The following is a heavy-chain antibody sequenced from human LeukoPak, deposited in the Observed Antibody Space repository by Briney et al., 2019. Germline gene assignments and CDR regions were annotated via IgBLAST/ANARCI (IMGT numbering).Heavy chain of an antibody. J-gene: IGHJ4*02. V-gene: IGHV3-21*01. Sequence: GGSLRLSCAASGFTFSSYGMHWVRQAPGKGLEWVSSISGGSSYIYYTDSVKGRFTISRDNAKNSLYLQMNSLRAEDTAVYYCASHVEQWSYSWGQGTLVTVSS. D-gene: IGHD6-19*01. CDR1: GFTFSSYG. CDR2: ISGGSSYI. CDR3: ASHVEQWSYS.